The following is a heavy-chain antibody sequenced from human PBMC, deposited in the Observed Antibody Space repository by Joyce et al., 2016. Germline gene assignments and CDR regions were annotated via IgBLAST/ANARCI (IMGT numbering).Heavy chain of an antibody. V-gene: IGHV4-59*11. J-gene: IGHJ4*02. Sequence: QVQLRESGPGLVKPSETLSLTCSVSGGHISSHDWSWIRQTPGEGLEWIGDISYNGNTNYSPSVKSRVTMSLDMSKNQLSLKLSFVTTADTAVYYCARNGDLHSTGWNSLEIWGQGTLVTVSS. D-gene: IGHD2-2*01. CDR1: GGHISSHD. CDR3: ARNGDLHSTGWNSLEI. CDR2: ISYNGNT.